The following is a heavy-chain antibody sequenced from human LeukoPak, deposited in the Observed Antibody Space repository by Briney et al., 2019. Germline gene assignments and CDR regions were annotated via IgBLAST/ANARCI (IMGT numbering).Heavy chain of an antibody. J-gene: IGHJ3*02. CDR3: ARDELARRPHDAFDI. V-gene: IGHV3-23*01. Sequence: GGSLRLSCAASGFTFSSYAMSWVRQAPGKGLEWVSGISGGGGTTYYADSVKGRFTISRDNSKNTLYLQMNSLRAEDTAVYYCARDELARRPHDAFDIWGQGTMVTVSS. D-gene: IGHD1-1*01. CDR1: GFTFSSYA. CDR2: ISGGGGTT.